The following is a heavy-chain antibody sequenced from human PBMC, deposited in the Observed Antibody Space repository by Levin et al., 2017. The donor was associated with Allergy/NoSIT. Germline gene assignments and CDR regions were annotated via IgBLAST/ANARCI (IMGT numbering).Heavy chain of an antibody. V-gene: IGHV3-21*01. CDR1: GFTFSSYI. CDR2: ISSSGNYI. CDR3: ARDGVGGNYPNYYHYYGMDV. Sequence: PGGSLRLSCAASGFTFSSYIINWVRQAPGKGLEWVSSISSSGNYIYYADSVKGRFTVSRDSAKNSLYLQMNSLTAEDTAVYYCARDGVGGNYPNYYHYYGMDVWGQGTTVTVSS. J-gene: IGHJ6*02. D-gene: IGHD3-16*02.